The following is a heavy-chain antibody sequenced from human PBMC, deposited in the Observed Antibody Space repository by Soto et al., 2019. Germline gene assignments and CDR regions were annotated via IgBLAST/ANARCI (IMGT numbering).Heavy chain of an antibody. CDR2: IYHSGST. J-gene: IGHJ4*02. D-gene: IGHD4-17*01. Sequence: QLQLQESGSGLVKPSQTLSLTCAVSGGSISSGGYSWSWIRQPPGKGLEWIGFIYHSGSTYYNPSLKSRVTISVDRSKNQFSLKLSSVTAADTAVYYCASRQTTVAALDYWGQGTLVTVSS. CDR3: ASRQTTVAALDY. V-gene: IGHV4-30-2*01. CDR1: GGSISSGGYS.